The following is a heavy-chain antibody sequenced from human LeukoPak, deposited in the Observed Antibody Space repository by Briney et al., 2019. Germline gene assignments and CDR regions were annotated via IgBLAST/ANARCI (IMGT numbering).Heavy chain of an antibody. Sequence: GGSLRLSCAASGFTFTTYAMTWVRQAPGKGLEWVSAISGTGHSIYYAASVKGRFTISRDDAKNSVYLQMNNLRGEDTAVYYCARAYTIADQFDYWGQGSLVTVSS. CDR2: ISGTGHSI. D-gene: IGHD4-11*01. V-gene: IGHV3-21*01. J-gene: IGHJ4*02. CDR1: GFTFTTYA. CDR3: ARAYTIADQFDY.